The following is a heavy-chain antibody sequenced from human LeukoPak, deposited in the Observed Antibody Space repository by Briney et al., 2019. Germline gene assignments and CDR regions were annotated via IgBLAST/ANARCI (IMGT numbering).Heavy chain of an antibody. J-gene: IGHJ4*01. CDR3: AKDGVGATNHFDY. Sequence: TGGSLRLSCAPSGFTFSSYGMHWVRQAPGKGLEWVAFIRYDGSYKYYADSVKGRFTISRDNSKNTLYLQMNSLRAEDTAVYYCAKDGVGATNHFDYWGHGTLVTVSS. D-gene: IGHD1-26*01. CDR1: GFTFSSYG. V-gene: IGHV3-30*02. CDR2: IRYDGSYK.